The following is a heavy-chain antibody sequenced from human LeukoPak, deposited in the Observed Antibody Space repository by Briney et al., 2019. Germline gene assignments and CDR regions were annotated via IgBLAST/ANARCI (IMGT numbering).Heavy chain of an antibody. D-gene: IGHD3-10*01. CDR1: GFTFSSYD. CDR3: ARGLYYGSGSYHY. Sequence: GGSLRLSCAASGFTFSSYDMHWVRHATGKGLEWVSAIGTAGDTYYPGSVKGRFTISRENAKNSLYLQMNSLRAGDTAVYYCARGLYYGSGSYHYWGQGTLVTVSS. CDR2: IGTAGDT. V-gene: IGHV3-13*01. J-gene: IGHJ4*02.